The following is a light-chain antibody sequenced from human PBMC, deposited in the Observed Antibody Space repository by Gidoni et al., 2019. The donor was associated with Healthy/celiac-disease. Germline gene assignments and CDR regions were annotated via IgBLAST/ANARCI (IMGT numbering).Light chain of an antibody. V-gene: IGKV4-1*01. CDR2: WAS. CDR3: QQYYSTRRT. Sequence: DIVLTQSPDSLVVSLGERATINCKSSQSVLYSSNNKNYLAWYQQKPGQPPKLLISWASTRESGGPDRFSGSGSGTDFTLTISSLQAGDVAVYFCQQYYSTRRTFGQXTKVEAK. J-gene: IGKJ1*01. CDR1: QSVLYSSNNKNY.